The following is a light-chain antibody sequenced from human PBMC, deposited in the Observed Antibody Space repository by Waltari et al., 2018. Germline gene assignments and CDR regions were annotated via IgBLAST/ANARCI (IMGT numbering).Light chain of an antibody. J-gene: IGKJ1*01. CDR2: ATS. V-gene: IGKV1-6*01. Sequence: AIQITHSPSSLSASVGDRFTITCRASQCIRNDLGWYQQKPGKAPKLLIYATSSLQSGVPSRFSGSGSGTDFTLTISSLQPEDFATYYCLQDYNYPWTFGQGTKVEIK. CDR3: LQDYNYPWT. CDR1: QCIRND.